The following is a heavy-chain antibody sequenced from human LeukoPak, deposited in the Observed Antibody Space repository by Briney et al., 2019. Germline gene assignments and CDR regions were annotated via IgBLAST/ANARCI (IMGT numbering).Heavy chain of an antibody. CDR3: ARDKGAEECGGSGYGRYDAVEI. V-gene: IGHV1-69*01. D-gene: IGHD2-15*01. J-gene: IGHJ3*02. CDR1: GGTFTSYA. CDR2: IIPIFGTA. Sequence: SSVKVSCKASGGTFTSYAISWVRQAPGQGLEWMGGIIPIFGTANYAQKFQGRVTITADESTSTAYMELSSLRSEDTAVYYCARDKGAEECGGSGYGRYDAVEIWGQGTMVTVSS.